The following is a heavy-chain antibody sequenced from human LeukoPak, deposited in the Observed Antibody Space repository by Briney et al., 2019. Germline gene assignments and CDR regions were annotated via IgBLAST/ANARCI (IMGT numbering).Heavy chain of an antibody. CDR3: AREGGPYRPLDY. Sequence: SGTLSLTCGVSGVSISNTNWLTWVRQPPGKGLEWIGEVNLQGSTNYNPSLKSRVAISVDKSENHISLKLTSVTAADTAVYYCAREGGPYRPLDYSGQGTLVTVAS. CDR2: VNLQGST. J-gene: IGHJ4*02. CDR1: GVSISNTNW. V-gene: IGHV4-4*02.